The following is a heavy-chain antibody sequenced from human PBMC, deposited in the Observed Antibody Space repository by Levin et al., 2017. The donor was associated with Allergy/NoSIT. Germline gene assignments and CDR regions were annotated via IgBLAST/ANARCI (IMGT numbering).Heavy chain of an antibody. V-gene: IGHV4-39*01. D-gene: IGHD6-13*01. CDR1: GGSISSSSYY. CDR2: IYYSGIV. J-gene: IGHJ4*02. CDR3: ARLFDRSSPVDY. Sequence: SETLSLTCTVSGGSISSSSYYWGWIRQPPGTGLEWIGSIYYSGIVHYNPSLKSRVTISVDLSKNQFSLKLTSVTAADTAVYYCARLFDRSSPVDYWGQGTLVTVSS.